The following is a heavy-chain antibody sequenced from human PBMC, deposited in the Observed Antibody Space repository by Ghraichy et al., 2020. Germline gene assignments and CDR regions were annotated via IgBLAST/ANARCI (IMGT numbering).Heavy chain of an antibody. Sequence: ASVKVSCKASGYSFIAYCILWVRQAPGRGLEWMGWMNPNSGGTNSAQTFQGRVIMTRDTSTSTAYMELSGLTSDDAAVYFCTRDRKLTSVTTNGLYGMDVWGQGTTVTVSS. J-gene: IGHJ6*02. D-gene: IGHD1-1*01. V-gene: IGHV1-2*02. CDR2: MNPNSGGT. CDR3: TRDRKLTSVTTNGLYGMDV. CDR1: GYSFIAYC.